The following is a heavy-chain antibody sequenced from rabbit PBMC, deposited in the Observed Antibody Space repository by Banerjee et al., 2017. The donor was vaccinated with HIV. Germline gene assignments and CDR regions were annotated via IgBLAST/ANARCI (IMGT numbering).Heavy chain of an antibody. CDR3: ARGPSYAGYAGYGYADDGYYFNL. J-gene: IGHJ4*01. V-gene: IGHV1S45*01. CDR1: GFSFSSVYY. D-gene: IGHD6-1*01. Sequence: QEQLVESGGGLVQPEGSLTLTCTASGFSFSSVYYMCWVRQAPGKGLEWIGCIYTASSVSTYYASWAKGRFTISKTSSTTVTLQMTSLTAADTATYFCARGPSYAGYAGYGYADDGYYFNLWGPGTLVTVS. CDR2: IYTASSVST.